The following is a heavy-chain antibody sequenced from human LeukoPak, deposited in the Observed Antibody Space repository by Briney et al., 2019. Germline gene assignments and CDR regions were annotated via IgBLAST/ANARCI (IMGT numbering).Heavy chain of an antibody. CDR3: ARAGQGDFWSGLRYFDY. D-gene: IGHD3-3*01. J-gene: IGHJ4*02. Sequence: PSETLSLTCTVSGGSISSSSYYWGWIRQPPGKGLEWIGSIYYSGSTYYNPSLKSRVTISVDTSKNHFSLKLSSVTAADTAVYYCARAGQGDFWSGLRYFDYWGQGTLVTVSS. V-gene: IGHV4-39*07. CDR1: GGSISSSSYY. CDR2: IYYSGST.